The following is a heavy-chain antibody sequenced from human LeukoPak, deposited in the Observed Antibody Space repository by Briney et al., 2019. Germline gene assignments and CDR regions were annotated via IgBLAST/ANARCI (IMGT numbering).Heavy chain of an antibody. CDR2: INHSGST. D-gene: IGHD5-12*01. Sequence: PSETLSLTCAVYGGSFSGYYWSWIPQPPGKGLEWIGEINHSGSTNYNPSLKSRVTISVDTSQNQFSMRLNSVTAADTAVYYCATQVAQVATNPRINYFDYWGPGTLVTVSS. CDR1: GGSFSGYY. J-gene: IGHJ4*02. V-gene: IGHV4-34*01. CDR3: ATQVAQVATNPRINYFDY.